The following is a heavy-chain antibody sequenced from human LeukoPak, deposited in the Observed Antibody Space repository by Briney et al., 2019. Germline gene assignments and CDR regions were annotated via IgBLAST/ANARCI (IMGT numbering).Heavy chain of an antibody. Sequence: PGGSLRLSCAAPGFTFSNYAMSWVRQAPGKGLEWVSSISSSSSYIYYADSVKGRFTISRDNAKNSLYLQMNSLRAEDTAVYYCARERAPMIRILPGYFDLWGRGTLVTVSS. V-gene: IGHV3-21*01. CDR1: GFTFSNYA. CDR3: ARERAPMIRILPGYFDL. J-gene: IGHJ2*01. CDR2: ISSSSSYI. D-gene: IGHD3-22*01.